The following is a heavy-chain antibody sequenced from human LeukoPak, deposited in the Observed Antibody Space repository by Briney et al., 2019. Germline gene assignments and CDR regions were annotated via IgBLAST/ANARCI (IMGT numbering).Heavy chain of an antibody. CDR1: GGSISSGVYY. Sequence: SQTLSLTCTVPGGSISSGVYYWSWIRQHPGKGLEWFGYIYYSGSTYYNPSLKSRVTMSVDTSENQFSLKLSSVTAADTAVYYCARHAGYDSSGSQPLDAFDIWGQGTMVTVSS. D-gene: IGHD3-22*01. CDR2: IYYSGST. CDR3: ARHAGYDSSGSQPLDAFDI. J-gene: IGHJ3*02. V-gene: IGHV4-31*03.